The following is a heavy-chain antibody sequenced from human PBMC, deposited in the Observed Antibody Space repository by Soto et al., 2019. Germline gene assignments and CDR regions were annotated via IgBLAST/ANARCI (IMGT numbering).Heavy chain of an antibody. Sequence: QVQLVQSGAEVKKPGASVKVSCKASGYTFTSYYMHWVRQAPGQGLEWMGIINPSGGSTSYAQKFQGRVTMTRDTSTSKVYIELSSLRSEETAVYYCARVSQIAAASYFDYWGQGTLVTVSS. CDR1: GYTFTSYY. CDR3: ARVSQIAAASYFDY. CDR2: INPSGGST. D-gene: IGHD6-13*01. V-gene: IGHV1-46*01. J-gene: IGHJ4*02.